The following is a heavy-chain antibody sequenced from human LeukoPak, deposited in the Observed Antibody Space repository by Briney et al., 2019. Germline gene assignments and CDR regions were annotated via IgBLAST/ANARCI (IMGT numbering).Heavy chain of an antibody. Sequence: ASVKVSCKPSGYTFTSYGISWVRQAPGQGLEWMGWISAYNGNTNYAQKLQGRVTLTTDTSTSTAYMELRSLRSEDTAVYYGARTAIGENWFDPWGQGTLVTVSS. V-gene: IGHV1-18*01. J-gene: IGHJ5*02. CDR2: ISAYNGNT. D-gene: IGHD2-21*02. CDR1: GYTFTSYG. CDR3: ARTAIGENWFDP.